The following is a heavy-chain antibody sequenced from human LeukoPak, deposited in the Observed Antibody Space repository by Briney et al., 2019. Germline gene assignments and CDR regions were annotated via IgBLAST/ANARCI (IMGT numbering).Heavy chain of an antibody. V-gene: IGHV3-33*01. J-gene: IGHJ4*02. Sequence: GGSLRLSCAVSGFTFSSYGIHWVRQAPGKGLEWVAVVWYDGSNKYYTDSVKGRFTISRDNSKNTLYLQMNKVRAEDTAVYYCARGDGYNFHYFDYWGQGTLVTVSS. CDR3: ARGDGYNFHYFDY. CDR2: VWYDGSNK. CDR1: GFTFSSYG. D-gene: IGHD5-24*01.